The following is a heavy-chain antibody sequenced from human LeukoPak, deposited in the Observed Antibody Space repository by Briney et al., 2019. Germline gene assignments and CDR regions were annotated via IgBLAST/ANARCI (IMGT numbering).Heavy chain of an antibody. D-gene: IGHD3-3*01. CDR1: GYTFTSYA. CDR3: ARECVSDFWSGYYSNWLDP. Sequence: SCKASGYTFTSYAMHWVRQAPGKGLEWVAVISYDGSNKYYADSVKGRFTISRDNSKNTLYLQMNSLRAEDTAVYYCARECVSDFWSGYYSNWLDPWGQGTLVTVSS. CDR2: ISYDGSNK. V-gene: IGHV3-30-3*01. J-gene: IGHJ5*02.